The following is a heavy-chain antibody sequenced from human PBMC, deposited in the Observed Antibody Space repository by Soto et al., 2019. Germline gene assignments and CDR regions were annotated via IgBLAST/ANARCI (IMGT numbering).Heavy chain of an antibody. Sequence: SETLSLTCTVSGGSITDYSWVWIRQPAGKGLEWIGRIYTSGSTNYNPSLKSRVTMSVDTSKNQFSLKLSSVTAADTAVYYCARDHIAAAEYYGMDVWGQGTTVTVSS. J-gene: IGHJ6*02. CDR3: ARDHIAAAEYYGMDV. CDR2: IYTSGST. V-gene: IGHV4-4*07. D-gene: IGHD6-13*01. CDR1: GGSITDYS.